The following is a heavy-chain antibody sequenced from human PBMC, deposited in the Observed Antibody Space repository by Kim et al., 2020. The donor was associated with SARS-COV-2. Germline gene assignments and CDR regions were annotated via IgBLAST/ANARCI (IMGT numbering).Heavy chain of an antibody. Sequence: GGSLRLSCAASGFTFSSYAMSWVRQAPGKGLEWVSAISGSGGSTYYADSVKGRFTISRDNSKNTLYLQMNSLRAQDTAVYYCAKDRYVLADSSGYTNYWGQGTLVTVSS. CDR1: GFTFSSYA. D-gene: IGHD3-22*01. J-gene: IGHJ4*02. CDR3: AKDRYVLADSSGYTNY. V-gene: IGHV3-23*01. CDR2: ISGSGGST.